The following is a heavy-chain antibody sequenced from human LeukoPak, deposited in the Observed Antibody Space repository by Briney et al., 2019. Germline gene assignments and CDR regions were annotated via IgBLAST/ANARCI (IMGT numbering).Heavy chain of an antibody. Sequence: GGSLRLSCAASGFIFSSYGMHWVRQAPGKGLEWVAFIQYDGSNEYYADSVKGQFTISRDNSKNTLYLQMNSLRAEDTAVYYCAKGSAWYFDYWGQGTLVTVSS. D-gene: IGHD6-19*01. CDR2: IQYDGSNE. CDR1: GFIFSSYG. V-gene: IGHV3-30*02. CDR3: AKGSAWYFDY. J-gene: IGHJ4*02.